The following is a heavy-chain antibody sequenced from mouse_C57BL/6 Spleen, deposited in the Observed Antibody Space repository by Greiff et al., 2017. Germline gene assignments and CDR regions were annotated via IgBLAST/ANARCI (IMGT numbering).Heavy chain of an antibody. Sequence: VQLKASGGGLVKPGGSLKLSCAASGFTFSDYGMHWVRQAPEKGLEWVAYISSGSSTIYYADTVKGRFTISRDNAKNTLFLQMTSLRSEDTAMYYCARNDGSSYVGWFAYWGQGTLVTVSA. CDR1: GFTFSDYG. V-gene: IGHV5-17*01. J-gene: IGHJ3*01. CDR3: ARNDGSSYVGWFAY. D-gene: IGHD1-1*01. CDR2: ISSGSSTI.